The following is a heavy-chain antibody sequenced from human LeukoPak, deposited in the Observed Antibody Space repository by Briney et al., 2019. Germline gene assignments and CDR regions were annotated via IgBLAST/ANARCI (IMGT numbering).Heavy chain of an antibody. CDR2: IKSKTDGGTT. D-gene: IGHD1-26*01. Sequence: GGSLRLSYAASGFTFSNAWMNWVRQAPGKGLEWVGRIKSKTDGGTTDYTAPVKGRFTISRDDSKNTLYLHMNSLKTEDTAVYYCTTGPYSGSYQISDYWGQGTLVTVSS. CDR3: TTGPYSGSYQISDY. V-gene: IGHV3-15*07. CDR1: GFTFSNAW. J-gene: IGHJ4*02.